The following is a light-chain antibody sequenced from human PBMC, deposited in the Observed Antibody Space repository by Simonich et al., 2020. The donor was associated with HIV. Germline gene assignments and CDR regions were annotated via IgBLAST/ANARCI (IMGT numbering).Light chain of an antibody. V-gene: IGLV2-8*01. CDR2: EVT. CDR1: SSDVGGYNY. CDR3: SSYAGSNNWV. J-gene: IGLJ2*01. Sequence: QSALTQPASVSGSPGQSITISCTGTSSDVGGYNYVSWYQQHPGKAPKLMIYEVTKRPSGVPDRFSGSKSDNTASLTVSGLQAEDEADYYCSSYAGSNNWVFGGGTKLTVL.